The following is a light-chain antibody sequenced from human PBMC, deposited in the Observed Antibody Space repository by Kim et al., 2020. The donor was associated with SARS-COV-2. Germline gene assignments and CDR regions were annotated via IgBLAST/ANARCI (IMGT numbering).Light chain of an antibody. Sequence: PTVTRTCTGNGNKVGGQGAAWLLQHRGRPPKLLSYRKHNRPSGISERFSVSRSGDTASLTITGLQPDDEADYYCLAWDSSLSAWLFGGGTKLTVL. V-gene: IGLV10-54*04. CDR3: LAWDSSLSAWL. J-gene: IGLJ2*01. CDR1: GNKVGGQG. CDR2: RKH.